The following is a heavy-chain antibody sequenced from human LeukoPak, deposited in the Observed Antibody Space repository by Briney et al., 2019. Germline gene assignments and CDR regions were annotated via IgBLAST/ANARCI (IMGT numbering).Heavy chain of an antibody. CDR1: GFTFSSYG. V-gene: IGHV3-30*02. D-gene: IGHD3-3*01. CDR3: AKDRTIFGVVIPHY. Sequence: GGSLRLSCAASGFTFSSYGMHWVRQAPGKGLEWVAFIRYDGSNKYYADSVKGRFTISRDNSKNTLYLQMNSLRAEDTAAYYCAKDRTIFGVVIPHYWGQGTLVTVSS. J-gene: IGHJ4*02. CDR2: IRYDGSNK.